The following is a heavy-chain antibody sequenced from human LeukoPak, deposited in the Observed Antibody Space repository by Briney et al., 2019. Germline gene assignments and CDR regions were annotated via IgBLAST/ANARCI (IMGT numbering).Heavy chain of an antibody. D-gene: IGHD1-1*01. CDR2: VYYSGST. CDR3: ARETLEGKFDP. J-gene: IGHJ5*02. CDR1: AGSIRNYY. Sequence: RASETLSLTCNISAGSIRNYYWTWFRQPPGKGLEWIGYVYYSGSTNYNPSLKSRVTISMDTSKNQFSLKLSSVTAADTAVYYCARETLEGKFDPWGQGILVTVSP. V-gene: IGHV4-59*01.